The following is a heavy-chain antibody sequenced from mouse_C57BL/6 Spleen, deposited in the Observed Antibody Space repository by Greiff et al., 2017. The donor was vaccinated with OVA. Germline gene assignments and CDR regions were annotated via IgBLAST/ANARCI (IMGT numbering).Heavy chain of an antibody. V-gene: IGHV14-4*01. CDR1: GFNIKDDY. CDR3: TSPYGSDYAMDY. CDR2: IDPENGDT. J-gene: IGHJ4*01. D-gene: IGHD1-1*01. Sequence: EVKLMESGAELVRPGASVKLSCTASGFNIKDDYMHWVKQRPEQGLEWIGWIDPENGDTEYASKFQGKATITADTSSNTAYLQLSSLTSEDTAVYYCTSPYGSDYAMDYWGQGTSVTVSS.